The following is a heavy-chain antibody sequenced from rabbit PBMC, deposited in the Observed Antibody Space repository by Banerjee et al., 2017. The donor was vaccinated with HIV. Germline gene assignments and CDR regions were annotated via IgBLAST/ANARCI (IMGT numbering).Heavy chain of an antibody. Sequence: QEQLEESGGDLVKPEGSLTLTCTASGFDLSSSYYMCWVRQAPGKGLEWIGCIYSGSSGRPYYASWAKGRFTISKASSTTVTLQMTSLTPADTATYFCARAFHGSSGYKLRGPGTLVTVS. CDR3: ARAFHGSSGYKL. D-gene: IGHD1-1*01. J-gene: IGHJ4*01. CDR1: GFDLSSSYY. CDR2: IYSGSSGRP. V-gene: IGHV1S45*01.